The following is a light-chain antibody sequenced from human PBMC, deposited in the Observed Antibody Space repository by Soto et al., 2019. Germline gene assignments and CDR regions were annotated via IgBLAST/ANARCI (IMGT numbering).Light chain of an antibody. V-gene: IGKV4-1*01. CDR2: WAS. J-gene: IGKJ4*01. CDR3: QQYYTTPLLT. Sequence: DIVMTQSPDSLSVSLGERATINCKSSQSVLYSSKNKNYLAWYQQKPGQPPKLLIYWASTRESGVPDRFSGSGSGADFTLTISRLQAVDVAVYYCQQYYTTPLLTFGGGTKVEI. CDR1: QSVLYSSKNKNY.